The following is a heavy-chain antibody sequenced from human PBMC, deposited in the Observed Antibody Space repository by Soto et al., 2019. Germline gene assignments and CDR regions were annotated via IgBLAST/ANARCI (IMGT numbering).Heavy chain of an antibody. D-gene: IGHD6-19*01. Sequence: GGSLRLSCAASGFTFSSYWMGWVRQAPGKGLEWVANIKQDGSEKYYVDSVKGRFTISRDNSKNTLYLQMNSLRAEDTAVYYYAKGELVPIAVAGIPNTRFDPWGQGTRVTVSS. CDR3: AKGELVPIAVAGIPNTRFDP. V-gene: IGHV3-7*01. CDR2: IKQDGSEK. CDR1: GFTFSSYW. J-gene: IGHJ5*02.